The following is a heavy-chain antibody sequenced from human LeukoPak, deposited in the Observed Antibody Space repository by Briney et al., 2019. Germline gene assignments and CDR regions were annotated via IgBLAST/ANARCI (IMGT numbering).Heavy chain of an antibody. CDR3: ASGSMVRGVIIMGFDY. Sequence: PGGSLRLSCAASGFTFSSYWMHWVRQAPGKGLVWVSRINSDGSSTSYADSVKGRFTISRDNAKNTLYLQMNSLRAEDTAVYYCASGSMVRGVIIMGFDYWGQGTLVTVSS. J-gene: IGHJ4*02. V-gene: IGHV3-74*01. CDR1: GFTFSSYW. D-gene: IGHD3-10*01. CDR2: INSDGSST.